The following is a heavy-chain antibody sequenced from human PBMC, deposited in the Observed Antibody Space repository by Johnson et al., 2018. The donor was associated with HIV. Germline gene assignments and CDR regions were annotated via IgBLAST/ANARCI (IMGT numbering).Heavy chain of an antibody. J-gene: IGHJ3*01. Sequence: MLLVESGGGVVQPGRSLRLSCAASGFTFSSYAMHLVRQAPGKGLEWVANIKQDGSDKYYVDSVKGRFTISRDNAKNSLYLQMNSLRAEDTAVYYCATGYYNFGGAYSHDAFDLWGQGTMVAVSS. CDR1: GFTFSSYA. V-gene: IGHV3-7*01. D-gene: IGHD3-3*01. CDR2: IKQDGSDK. CDR3: ATGYYNFGGAYSHDAFDL.